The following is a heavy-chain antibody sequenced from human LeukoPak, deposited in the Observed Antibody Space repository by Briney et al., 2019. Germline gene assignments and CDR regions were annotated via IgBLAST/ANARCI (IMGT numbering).Heavy chain of an antibody. V-gene: IGHV3-15*01. J-gene: IGHJ4*02. CDR1: GFTFSNFA. CDR3: TTDHYCSSTSCIFDY. CDR2: IKSKTDGGTT. D-gene: IGHD2-2*01. Sequence: GGSLRLSCVSSGFTFSNFAMSWVRQAPGRGLEWVGRIKSKTDGGTTDYAAPVKGRFTISRDDSKNTLYLQMNSLKTEDTAVYYCTTDHYCSSTSCIFDYWGQGTLVTVSS.